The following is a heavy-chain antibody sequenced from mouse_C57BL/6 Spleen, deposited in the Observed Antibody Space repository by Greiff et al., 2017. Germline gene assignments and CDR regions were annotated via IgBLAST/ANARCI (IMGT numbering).Heavy chain of an antibody. V-gene: IGHV1-59*01. D-gene: IGHD2-5*01. CDR2: IDPSDSYT. J-gene: IGHJ3*01. CDR1: GYTFTSYW. CDR3: ARTLYSNYAWFAY. Sequence: QVQLQQPGAELVRPGTSVKLSCKASGYTFTSYWMHWVKQRPGQGLEWIGVIDPSDSYTNYNQKFKGKATLTVDTSSSTAYMQLSSLTSEDSAVYYCARTLYSNYAWFAYWGQGTLVTVSA.